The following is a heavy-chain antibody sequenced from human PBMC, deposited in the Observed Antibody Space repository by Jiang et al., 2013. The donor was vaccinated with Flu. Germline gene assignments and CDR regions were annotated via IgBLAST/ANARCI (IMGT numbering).Heavy chain of an antibody. V-gene: IGHV2-5*02. CDR3: AHSGPIRFHYYAMDV. CDR1: GFSLSASGES. Sequence: PTQTLTLTCTFSGFSLSASGESVGWIRQPPGKALECLALIYWDDDKRFSPSLRSRLTITKDTSKNQVVLTMTNMDPVDAATYYCAHSGPIRFHYYAMDVWGQGTTVTVSS. CDR2: IYWDDDK. D-gene: IGHD5-24*01. J-gene: IGHJ6*02.